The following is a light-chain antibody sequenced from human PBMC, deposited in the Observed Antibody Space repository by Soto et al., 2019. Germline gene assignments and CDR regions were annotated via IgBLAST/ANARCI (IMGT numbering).Light chain of an antibody. V-gene: IGLV2-8*01. CDR1: SSDVGTYNY. CDR3: SSYAGNNNLYV. J-gene: IGLJ1*01. CDR2: EVN. Sequence: QSVLTQPPSASGSPGQSVTISCTGTSSDVGTYNYVSWYQQHPGKALKLMIYEVNKRPAGVPDRFSGSKSGITASLTVSGLQAEDEADYYCSSYAGNNNLYVFGTGTKVTVL.